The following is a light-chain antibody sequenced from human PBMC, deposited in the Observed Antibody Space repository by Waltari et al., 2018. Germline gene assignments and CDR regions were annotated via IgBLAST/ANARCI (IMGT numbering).Light chain of an antibody. CDR1: QSVSSY. J-gene: IGKJ2*01. V-gene: IGKV3-11*01. CDR3: QQRSNWPPYT. Sequence: EIVLTQSPATLSLSPGERATVSCRASQSVSSYLAWYQQKPGQAPRLLMYDASNRATAIPARFSGSGSGTDFTLTISSLEPEDFAVYYCQQRSNWPPYTFGQGTKLEIK. CDR2: DAS.